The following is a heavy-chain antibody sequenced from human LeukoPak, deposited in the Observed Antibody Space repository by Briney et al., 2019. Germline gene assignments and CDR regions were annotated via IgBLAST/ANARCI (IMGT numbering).Heavy chain of an antibody. CDR3: ARSEQLIRTFDY. CDR2: ISYSGST. CDR1: GGPINVYY. D-gene: IGHD6-13*01. J-gene: IGHJ4*02. Sequence: TSETLSLTCTVSGGPINVYYWSWIRQPPGKGLEWIGYISYSGSTNYNPSLKSRVTISLDTSKNQVFLKLTSVTAADTAVYYCARSEQLIRTFDYWGQGTLVTVSS. V-gene: IGHV4-59*08.